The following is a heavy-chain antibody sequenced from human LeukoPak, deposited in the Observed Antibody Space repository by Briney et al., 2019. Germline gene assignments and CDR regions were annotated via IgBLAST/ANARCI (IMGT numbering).Heavy chain of an antibody. Sequence: PSETLSLTFAVPGGAINSTNRWRWFRQLPDKGLEWIGEISHTGNTNYNPSLESRVTISVDTSKNQFSLKLSSVTAADTAVYFCARVTGTTPFDYWGQGSLVTVSS. CDR3: ARVTGTTPFDY. D-gene: IGHD1-1*01. J-gene: IGHJ4*02. CDR1: GGAINSTNR. V-gene: IGHV4-4*02. CDR2: ISHTGNT.